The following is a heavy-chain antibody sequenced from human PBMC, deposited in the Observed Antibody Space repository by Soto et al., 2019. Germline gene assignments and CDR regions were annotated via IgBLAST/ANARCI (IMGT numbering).Heavy chain of an antibody. CDR3: ARDVTAGPPPPKEYTLSDS. V-gene: IGHV1-69*06. Sequence: WARQAPGQGLERMGGIIPIFGTANYAQKFQGRVTITADKSTSTAYMELSSLRSEDTAVYYCARDVTAGPPPPKEYTLSDSRGQGTPVTVSS. J-gene: IGHJ5*01. CDR2: IIPIFGTA. D-gene: IGHD6-13*01.